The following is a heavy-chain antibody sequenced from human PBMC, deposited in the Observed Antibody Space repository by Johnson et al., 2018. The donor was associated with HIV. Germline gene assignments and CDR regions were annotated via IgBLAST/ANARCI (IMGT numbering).Heavy chain of an antibody. CDR2: ISYDGSNK. J-gene: IGHJ3*02. Sequence: QMLLVESGGGVVQPGRSLRLSCAASGFTFSSYAMHWVRQAPGKGLEWVAVISYDGSNKYYADPVKGRFTISRDNSKNTLYLQMNSLRAEDTAVYYCASWGVGSSWNHDAFDIWGQGTMVTVSS. D-gene: IGHD6-13*01. V-gene: IGHV3-30-3*01. CDR1: GFTFSSYA. CDR3: ASWGVGSSWNHDAFDI.